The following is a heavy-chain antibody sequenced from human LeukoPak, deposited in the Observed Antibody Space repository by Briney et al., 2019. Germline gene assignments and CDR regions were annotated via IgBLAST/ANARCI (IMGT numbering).Heavy chain of an antibody. CDR2: INPKSGGT. D-gene: IGHD3-22*01. Sequence: ASVKVSCKASGYTFTGYYIHWARQAPGQGLEWMGWINPKSGGTNYAQKFQGRVTMTRDTSITTAYMDLSGLGSDDTAVYYCARDLYYFDSSGYYKRRGYYFDYWGQGTLVTVSS. V-gene: IGHV1-2*02. J-gene: IGHJ4*02. CDR1: GYTFTGYY. CDR3: ARDLYYFDSSGYYKRRGYYFDY.